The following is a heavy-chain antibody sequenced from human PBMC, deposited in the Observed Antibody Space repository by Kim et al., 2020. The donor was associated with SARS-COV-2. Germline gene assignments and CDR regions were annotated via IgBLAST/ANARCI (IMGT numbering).Heavy chain of an antibody. CDR1: GLIFNNYA. V-gene: IGHV3-23*01. J-gene: IGHJ4*02. Sequence: GGSLRLSCAASGLIFNNYAMSWVRQAPGKGLEWVSTISDNGGTTYYADSVKGRFTISRDNSKNTLYLQMNSLRAEDTAVYYCAKDSKMSTMDYWGQGTLVTVSS. CDR2: ISDNGGTT. CDR3: AKDSKMSTMDY. D-gene: IGHD1-1*01.